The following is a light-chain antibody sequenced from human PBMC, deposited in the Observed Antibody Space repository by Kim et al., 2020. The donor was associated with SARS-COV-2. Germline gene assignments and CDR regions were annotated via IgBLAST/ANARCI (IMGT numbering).Light chain of an antibody. V-gene: IGKV1-8*01. Sequence: AIRMTQSPSSLSASTGDRVTITCRASQGISSYLAWYQQKPGKAPKLLIYAASTLQSGVPSRFSGSGSGTDFTLTISCLQSEDFATYYCEQYYSYPPYTWGRGTKLDI. CDR1: QGISSY. J-gene: IGKJ2*01. CDR2: AAS. CDR3: EQYYSYPPYT.